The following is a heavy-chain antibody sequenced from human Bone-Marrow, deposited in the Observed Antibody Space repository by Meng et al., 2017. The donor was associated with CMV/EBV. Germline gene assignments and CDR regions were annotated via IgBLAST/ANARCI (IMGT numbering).Heavy chain of an antibody. CDR1: GYTFTSYD. CDR2: MNPYSGDT. CDR3: ARGPGDFDY. Sequence: ASVKVSCKTSGYTFTSYDINWVRQATGQGLEWMGWMNPYSGDTDYAQKFHGRVTLTRDTSISTAFMELSSLESDDTAVYYCARGPGDFDYWGQGTLVTVSS. D-gene: IGHD4-17*01. V-gene: IGHV1-8*01. J-gene: IGHJ4*02.